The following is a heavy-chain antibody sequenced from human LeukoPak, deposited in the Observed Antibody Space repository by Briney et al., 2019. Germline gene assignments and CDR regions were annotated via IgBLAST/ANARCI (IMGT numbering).Heavy chain of an antibody. Sequence: ASVKVSCKASGYTFTSYYMHWVRQAPGQGLEWMGIINPSGGSTSYAQKFQGRVTITTDESTSTAYMELSSLRSEDTAVYYCARDFVSGSGTYGYWGQGTLVTVSS. J-gene: IGHJ4*02. CDR1: GYTFTSYY. CDR3: ARDFVSGSGTYGY. V-gene: IGHV1-46*01. CDR2: INPSGGST. D-gene: IGHD1-1*01.